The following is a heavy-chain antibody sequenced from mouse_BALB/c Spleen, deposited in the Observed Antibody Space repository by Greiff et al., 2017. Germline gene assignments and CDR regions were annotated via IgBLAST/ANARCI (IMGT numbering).Heavy chain of an antibody. CDR3: ARSPTVVAPYFDV. D-gene: IGHD1-1*01. Sequence: QVQLQQPGAELVKPGASVKLSCKASGYTFTSYWMHWVKQRPGQGLEWIGEINPSNGRTNYNEKFKSKATLTVDKSSSTAYMQLSSLTSEDSAVYYCARSPTVVAPYFDVWGAGTTVTVSS. V-gene: IGHV1S81*02. CDR1: GYTFTSYW. J-gene: IGHJ1*01. CDR2: INPSNGRT.